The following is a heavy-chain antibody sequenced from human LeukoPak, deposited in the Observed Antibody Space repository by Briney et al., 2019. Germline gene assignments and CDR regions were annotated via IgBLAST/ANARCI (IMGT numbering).Heavy chain of an antibody. CDR2: ISSSSSTI. V-gene: IGHV3-48*04. CDR1: GFTFSSYS. D-gene: IGHD6-19*01. J-gene: IGHJ3*02. Sequence: PGGSLRLSCAASGFTFSSYSMNWVRQAPGKGLEWVSYISSSSSTIYYADSVKGRFTISRDNAKNSLYLQMNSLRAEDTAVYYCARVWYSSAPGGAFDIWGQGTMVTVSS. CDR3: ARVWYSSAPGGAFDI.